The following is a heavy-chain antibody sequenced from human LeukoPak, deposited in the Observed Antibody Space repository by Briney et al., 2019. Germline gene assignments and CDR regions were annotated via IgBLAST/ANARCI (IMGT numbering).Heavy chain of an antibody. D-gene: IGHD3-22*01. CDR3: ASNYYDSSGYYYGIDAFDI. V-gene: IGHV3-53*01. J-gene: IGHJ3*02. Sequence: GGSLRLSCAASGLTVSSNYMSWVRQAPGKGLEWVSVIYSGGSTYYADSVKGRFTISRDNSKNTLYLQMNSLRAEDTAVYYCASNYYDSSGYYYGIDAFDIWGQGTMVTVSS. CDR2: IYSGGST. CDR1: GLTVSSNY.